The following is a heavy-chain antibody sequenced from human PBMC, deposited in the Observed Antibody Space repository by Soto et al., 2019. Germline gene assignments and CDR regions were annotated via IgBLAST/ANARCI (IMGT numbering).Heavy chain of an antibody. CDR1: GFSLSTGGLG. J-gene: IGHJ6*02. CDR2: IYWDDDK. V-gene: IGHV2-5*02. D-gene: IGHD2-21*02. Sequence: QITLKESGPTLVKPTQTLTLTCTFSGFSLSTGGLGLGWIRQPPGEALEWLALIYWDDDKRYSPSLRSRLTITKDTSKNQVVPIMTNMDPVDTATYYCVHSRCGGDCLRSYSSHYYYGMDVWGQGTTVTVSS. CDR3: VHSRCGGDCLRSYSSHYYYGMDV.